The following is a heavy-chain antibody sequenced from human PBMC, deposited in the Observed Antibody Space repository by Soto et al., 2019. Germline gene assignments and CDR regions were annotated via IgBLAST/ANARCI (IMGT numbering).Heavy chain of an antibody. CDR3: AKATYGSGSSYYFDS. D-gene: IGHD3-10*01. V-gene: IGHV3-7*03. Sequence: EVQLVESGGGLVQPGGSLRLSCAASGFTFSSYWMSWVRQAPGKGLEWVAHINQAGNEKYYADSVKGRFTISRDNAKNSLFLQMDSLRAEDTAVYYCAKATYGSGSSYYFDSWGQGTLVAVSS. J-gene: IGHJ4*02. CDR1: GFTFSSYW. CDR2: INQAGNEK.